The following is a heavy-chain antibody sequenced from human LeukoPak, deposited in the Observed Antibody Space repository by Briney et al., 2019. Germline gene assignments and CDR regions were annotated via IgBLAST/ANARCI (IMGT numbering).Heavy chain of an antibody. CDR1: DVSISDYY. CDR2: IYHTGDS. Sequence: PSETLSLTCAVSDVSISDYYWSWIRQPPGKGLEWIGYIYHTGDSNQNPSLKGRATVTLDTPKNQVSLKVTSVTAADTAVYYCARHAFASPLDIWGQGTVVTVSS. V-gene: IGHV4-59*08. D-gene: IGHD2-21*01. J-gene: IGHJ4*02. CDR3: ARHAFASPLDI.